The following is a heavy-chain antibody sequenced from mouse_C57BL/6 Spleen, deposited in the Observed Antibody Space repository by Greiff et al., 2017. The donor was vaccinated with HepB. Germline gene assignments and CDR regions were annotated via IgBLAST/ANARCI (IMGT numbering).Heavy chain of an antibody. J-gene: IGHJ4*01. Sequence: EVQGVESGGGLVKPGGSLKLSCAASGFTFSDYGMHWVRQAPEKGLEWVAYISSGSSTIYYADTVKGRFTISRDNAKNTLFLQMTSLRSEDTAMYYCARNFITTVVALYYAMDYWGQGTSVTVSS. CDR1: GFTFSDYG. CDR3: ARNFITTVVALYYAMDY. D-gene: IGHD1-1*01. V-gene: IGHV5-17*01. CDR2: ISSGSSTI.